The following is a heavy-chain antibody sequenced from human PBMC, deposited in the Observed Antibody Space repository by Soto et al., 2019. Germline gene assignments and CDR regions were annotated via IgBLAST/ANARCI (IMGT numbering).Heavy chain of an antibody. V-gene: IGHV3-23*01. CDR3: AKTGYYYGSGSYSLDTYYYYYKDV. CDR2: ISGSGGST. CDR1: GFTFSSYA. Sequence: PGGSLRLSCAASGFTFSSYAMSWVRQAPGKGLEWVSAISGSGGSTYYADSVKGRFTISRDNSKNTLYLQMNSLRAEDTAVYYCAKTGYYYGSGSYSLDTYYYYYKDVWGKGTTVTVSS. J-gene: IGHJ6*03. D-gene: IGHD3-10*01.